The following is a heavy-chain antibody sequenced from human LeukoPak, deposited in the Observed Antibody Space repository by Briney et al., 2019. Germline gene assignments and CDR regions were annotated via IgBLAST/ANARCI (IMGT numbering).Heavy chain of an antibody. CDR2: IIPIFGTA. Sequence: SVKVSCKASGYTFTSYDINWVRQATGQGLEWMGRIIPIFGTANYAQKFQGRVTITTDESTSTAYMELSSLRSEDTAVYYCARSVAGTGDDYWGQGTLVTVSS. V-gene: IGHV1-69*05. CDR1: GYTFTSYD. CDR3: ARSVAGTGDDY. D-gene: IGHD6-19*01. J-gene: IGHJ4*02.